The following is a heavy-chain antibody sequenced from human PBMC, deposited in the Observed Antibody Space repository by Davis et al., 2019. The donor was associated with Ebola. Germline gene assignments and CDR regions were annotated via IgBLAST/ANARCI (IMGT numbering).Heavy chain of an antibody. CDR3: AKEGQVGGHSHFDY. D-gene: IGHD3-16*01. Sequence: PGGSLRLSCAASGFTFNGYAMSWVRQAPGKGLEWVSTTAGGGYTYYADSMKGRVTVSRDNSKNTLYLQMNNLRGEDTAVYYCAKEGQVGGHSHFDYWGQGTLVTVSS. J-gene: IGHJ4*02. V-gene: IGHV3-23*01. CDR2: TAGGGYT. CDR1: GFTFNGYA.